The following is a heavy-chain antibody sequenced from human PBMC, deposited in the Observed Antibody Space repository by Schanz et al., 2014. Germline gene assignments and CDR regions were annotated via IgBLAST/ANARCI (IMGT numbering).Heavy chain of an antibody. Sequence: QLQLVESGGGVVQPGGSLKLSCVASGFTFKNYGIHWVRQALGKGLEWLTFITFDASNKYYADSVKVRFTISRDNSKNTVCLQMDSLRPEDTAVYYCAKQFLSSYFYGMDVWGQGTTVSVSS. CDR3: AKQFLSSYFYGMDV. V-gene: IGHV3-30*02. J-gene: IGHJ6*02. CDR2: ITFDASNK. CDR1: GFTFKNYG.